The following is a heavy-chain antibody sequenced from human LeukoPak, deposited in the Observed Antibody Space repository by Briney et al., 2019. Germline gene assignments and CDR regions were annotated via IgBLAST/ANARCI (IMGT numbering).Heavy chain of an antibody. CDR3: ATGGIGSARWFDP. J-gene: IGHJ5*02. CDR1: GYTFTGYY. CDR2: INPNSGGT. D-gene: IGHD6-6*01. V-gene: IGHV1-2*02. Sequence: ASVKVSCKASGYTFTGYYMHWVRQAPGQGLEWMGWINPNSGGTNYAQKFQGRVTMTEDTSTDTAYMELSSLRSEDTAVYYCATGGIGSARWFDPWGQGTLVTVSS.